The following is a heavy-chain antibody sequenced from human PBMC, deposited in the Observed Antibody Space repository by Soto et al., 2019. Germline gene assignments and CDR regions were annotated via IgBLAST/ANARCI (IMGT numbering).Heavy chain of an antibody. CDR1: GFTFDDYG. J-gene: IGHJ6*03. CDR2: INWNGGST. V-gene: IGHV3-20*01. Sequence: GGSLRLSCAASGFTFDDYGMSWVRQAPGKGLEWVSGINWNGGSTGYADSVKGRFTISRDNAKNSLYLQMNSLRAEDTALYHCARDGPYYYYYMDVWGKGTTVTVSS. CDR3: ARDGPYYYYYMDV.